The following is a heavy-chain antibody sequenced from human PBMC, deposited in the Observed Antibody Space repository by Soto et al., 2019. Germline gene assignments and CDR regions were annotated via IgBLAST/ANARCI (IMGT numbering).Heavy chain of an antibody. CDR1: GYTFTSYG. Sequence: ASVKVSCKASGYTFTSYGISWVRQAPGQGLEWMGWISAYNGNTNYAQKLQGRVTMTTDTSTSTAYMELRSLRSDDTAVYHCARDPPGFGEHPGPFFYMDVWGKGTKVTVSS. CDR2: ISAYNGNT. V-gene: IGHV1-18*01. D-gene: IGHD3-10*01. J-gene: IGHJ6*03. CDR3: ARDPPGFGEHPGPFFYMDV.